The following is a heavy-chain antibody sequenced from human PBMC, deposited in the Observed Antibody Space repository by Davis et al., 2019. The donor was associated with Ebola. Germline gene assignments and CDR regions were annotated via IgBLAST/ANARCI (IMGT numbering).Heavy chain of an antibody. Sequence: MPSETLSLTCTVSGGSISSYYWSWIRQPPGKGLEWIGYIYYSGSTNYNPSLKSRVTISVDTSKNQFSLKLSSVTAADTAVYYCAGGIRATVTKYYYYYYGMDVWGKGTTVTVSS. V-gene: IGHV4-59*08. CDR3: AGGIRATVTKYYYYYYGMDV. CDR1: GGSISSYY. D-gene: IGHD4-17*01. CDR2: IYYSGST. J-gene: IGHJ6*04.